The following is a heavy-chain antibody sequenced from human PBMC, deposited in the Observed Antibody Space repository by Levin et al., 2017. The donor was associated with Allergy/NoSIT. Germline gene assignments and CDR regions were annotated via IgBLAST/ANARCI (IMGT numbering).Heavy chain of an antibody. Sequence: KISCKASGGTFSSYAISWVRQAPGQGLEWMGGIIPIFGTANYAQKFQGRVTITADESTSTAYMELSSLRSEDTAVYYCALAESIAVAGILHHWGAFDIWGQGTMVTVSS. CDR3: ALAESIAVAGILHHWGAFDI. J-gene: IGHJ3*02. CDR1: GGTFSSYA. D-gene: IGHD6-19*01. CDR2: IIPIFGTA. V-gene: IGHV1-69*01.